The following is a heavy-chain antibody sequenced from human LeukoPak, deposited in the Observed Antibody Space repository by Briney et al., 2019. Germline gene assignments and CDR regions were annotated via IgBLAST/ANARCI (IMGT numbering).Heavy chain of an antibody. CDR1: GLIVSNNY. Sequence: GGSLRLSCAASGLIVSNNYMNWVRLAPGKGLEWVSIIYSGGSTHYADSVKGRFTVSRDNSKNTLYLQMNSLRAEDTAVYYCARDQEGRSCSGGTCYSGWSFDLWGRGTLVTVSS. J-gene: IGHJ2*01. D-gene: IGHD2-15*01. V-gene: IGHV3-53*01. CDR2: IYSGGST. CDR3: ARDQEGRSCSGGTCYSGWSFDL.